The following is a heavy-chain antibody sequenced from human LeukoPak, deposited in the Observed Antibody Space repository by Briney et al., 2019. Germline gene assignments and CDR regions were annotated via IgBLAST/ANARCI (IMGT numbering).Heavy chain of an antibody. D-gene: IGHD6-19*01. Sequence: GGSLRLSCAASGFTFSSYGMHWVRQAPGKGLEWVAVISYDGSNKYYADSVKGRFTISRDNAKNSLYLQMNSLRAEDTAVYYCAREVHSSGWYFLDYWGQGTLVTVSS. CDR2: ISYDGSNK. J-gene: IGHJ4*02. CDR1: GFTFSSYG. CDR3: AREVHSSGWYFLDY. V-gene: IGHV3-30*03.